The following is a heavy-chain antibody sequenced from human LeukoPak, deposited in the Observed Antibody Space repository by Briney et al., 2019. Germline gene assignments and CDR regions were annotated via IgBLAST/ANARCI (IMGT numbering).Heavy chain of an antibody. D-gene: IGHD5-24*01. J-gene: IGHJ4*02. CDR3: ARGDGYNFWDY. Sequence: GGSLRLSCAASGFTFSRNWMSWVRQAPGKGLEWVSVIYISGSTYYADSVKGRFTISRDNSKNTLYLQMNSLRAEDTAVYYCARGDGYNFWDYWGQGALVTVSS. CDR1: GFTFSRNW. V-gene: IGHV3-53*01. CDR2: IYISGST.